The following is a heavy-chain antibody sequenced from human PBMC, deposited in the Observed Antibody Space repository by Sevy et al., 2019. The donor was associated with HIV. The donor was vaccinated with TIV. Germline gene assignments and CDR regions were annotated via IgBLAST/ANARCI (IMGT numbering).Heavy chain of an antibody. V-gene: IGHV3-30-3*01. D-gene: IGHD3-16*02. CDR2: ISYDGSNK. J-gene: IGHJ6*02. CDR3: ARDLRDYVWGSYRYTSYTYGMDV. CDR1: GFTFSSYA. Sequence: GGSLRLSCAASGFTFSSYAMHWVRQAPGKGLEWVAVISYDGSNKYYAYSVKGRFTISRDNSKNTLYLQMNSLRAEDTAVYYCARDLRDYVWGSYRYTSYTYGMDVWGQGTTVTVSS.